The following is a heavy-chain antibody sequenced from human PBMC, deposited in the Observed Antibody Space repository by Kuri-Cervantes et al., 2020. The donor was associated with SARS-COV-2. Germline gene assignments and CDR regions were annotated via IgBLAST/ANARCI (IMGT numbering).Heavy chain of an antibody. J-gene: IGHJ4*02. CDR2: IYPSGGST. V-gene: IGHV1-46*01. D-gene: IGHD1-7*01. Sequence: ASVKVSCKASGYTFSSYHMHWVRQAPGQGLEWMGIIYPSGGSTSYPQKFQGRVSMTSDASTTTAYMELRSLRSDDTAVYYCARAPIKNPSNWNLDDWGQGTLVTVSS. CDR1: GYTFSSYH. CDR3: ARAPIKNPSNWNLDD.